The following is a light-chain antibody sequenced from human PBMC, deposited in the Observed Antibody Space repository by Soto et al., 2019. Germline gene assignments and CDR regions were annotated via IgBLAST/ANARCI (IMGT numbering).Light chain of an antibody. CDR3: QSYDSSLSGYV. V-gene: IGLV1-40*01. CDR1: SSNIGAGYD. CDR2: GNS. Sequence: QSVLTQPPSVSGAPGQRVTISCTGSSSNIGAGYDVHWYQQLPGTAPKLLIYGNSNRPSGVPDRFSGSKSGTSASLAITGLQAEEEADYYCQSYDSSLSGYVFGTGTKVT. J-gene: IGLJ1*01.